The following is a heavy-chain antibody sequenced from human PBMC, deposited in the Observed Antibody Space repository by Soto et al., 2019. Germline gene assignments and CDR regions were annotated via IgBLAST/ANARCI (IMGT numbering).Heavy chain of an antibody. CDR2: INHSGST. CDR1: DGSISSGGYY. V-gene: IGHV4-31*03. Sequence: SETLSLTCTVSDGSISSGGYYWSWIRQHPGKGLEWIGEINHSGSTNYNPSLKSRVTISVDTSKNQFSLKLSSVTAADTAVYYCARGHYCSGGSCYSGRLIGWFDPWGQGTLVTVSS. CDR3: ARGHYCSGGSCYSGRLIGWFDP. J-gene: IGHJ5*02. D-gene: IGHD2-15*01.